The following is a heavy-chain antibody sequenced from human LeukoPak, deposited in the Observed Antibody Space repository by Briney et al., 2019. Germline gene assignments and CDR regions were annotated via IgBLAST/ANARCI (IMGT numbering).Heavy chain of an antibody. CDR3: ARDSLEVTASGWFDY. CDR2: ISYDRSNK. Sequence: PGGSLRLSCAASGFTFSSYAMHWVRQAPGKGLEWVAVISYDRSNKYYADSVKGRFTISRDNSKNTLYLQMNSLRAEDTAVYYCARDSLEVTASGWFDYWGQGTLVTVSS. V-gene: IGHV3-30-3*01. CDR1: GFTFSSYA. J-gene: IGHJ4*02. D-gene: IGHD2-21*02.